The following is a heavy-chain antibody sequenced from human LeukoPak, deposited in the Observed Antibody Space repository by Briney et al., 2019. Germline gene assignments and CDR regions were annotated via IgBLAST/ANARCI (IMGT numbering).Heavy chain of an antibody. CDR3: ARDEAYTGYIHY. CDR1: GGSISSYY. Sequence: PSETLSLTCIVSGGSISSYYWSWIRQPAGKGLEWIGRIYASGTTNYNPSLKSRITMSLDTSKNQLPLRLSSVTAADTAVYYCARDEAYTGYIHYWGQGTLVTVSS. V-gene: IGHV4-4*07. D-gene: IGHD3-9*01. J-gene: IGHJ4*02. CDR2: IYASGTT.